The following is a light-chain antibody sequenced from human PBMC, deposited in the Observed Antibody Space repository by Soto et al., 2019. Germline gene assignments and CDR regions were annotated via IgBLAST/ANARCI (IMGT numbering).Light chain of an antibody. CDR1: QSVSSY. Sequence: MVLTQSPATLSLYPGDRATLSCRASQSVSSYLALYQQKHGQAHRLHIYDASNRATGIPARFSGSGSGTHFPHNIRSLAPEDVAVYYCQQRSNWTQNTCGQGTKRASK. CDR3: QQRSNWTQNT. J-gene: IGKJ2*01. CDR2: DAS. V-gene: IGKV3-11*01.